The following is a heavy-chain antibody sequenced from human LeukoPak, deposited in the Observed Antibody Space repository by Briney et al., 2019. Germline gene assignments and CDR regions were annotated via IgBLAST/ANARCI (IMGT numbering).Heavy chain of an antibody. D-gene: IGHD3-10*01. J-gene: IGHJ4*02. CDR2: IYYTGST. Sequence: PSETLSLTCTVSGGSISTYYWTWIRLPPGKGLEWIGDIYYTGSTNYNPSLKSRATISVDTSKNQFSLRLNSVTAADTAVYYCARVKSDLWFGESENFIFDYWGQGTLVTVSS. CDR1: GGSISTYY. CDR3: ARVKSDLWFGESENFIFDY. V-gene: IGHV4-59*01.